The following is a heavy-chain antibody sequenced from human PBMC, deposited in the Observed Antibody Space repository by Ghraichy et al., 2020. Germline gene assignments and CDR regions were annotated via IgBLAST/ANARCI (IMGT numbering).Heavy chain of an antibody. J-gene: IGHJ3*02. CDR1: GYTFTSYG. CDR3: ARDLGEWELLPLPLAFDI. Sequence: ASVKVSCKASGYTFTSYGISWVRQAPGQGLEWMGWISAYNGNTNYAQKLQGRVTMTTDTSTSTAYMELRSLRSDDTAVYYCARDLGEWELLPLPLAFDIWGQGTMVTVSS. V-gene: IGHV1-18*01. CDR2: ISAYNGNT. D-gene: IGHD1-26*01.